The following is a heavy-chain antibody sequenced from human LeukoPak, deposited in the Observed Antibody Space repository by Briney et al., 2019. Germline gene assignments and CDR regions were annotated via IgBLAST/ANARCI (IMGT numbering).Heavy chain of an antibody. Sequence: ASVKLSCKSSVSTFTGYYIHCVRQAPGQGPEWMGWISTNSGGTNYAQKCQDRVSMTRDTSINTAYMELSRLRSADTAVYYCVRDGSFDIWGQRTMVTVSS. CDR1: VSTFTGYY. J-gene: IGHJ3*02. CDR2: ISTNSGGT. CDR3: VRDGSFDI. V-gene: IGHV1-2*02. D-gene: IGHD3-10*01.